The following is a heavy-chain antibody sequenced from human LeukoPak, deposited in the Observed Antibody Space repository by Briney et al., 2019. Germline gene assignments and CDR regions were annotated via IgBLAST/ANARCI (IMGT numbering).Heavy chain of an antibody. CDR3: AVVRFLEWITYGMDV. V-gene: IGHV1-2*02. CDR1: GYTFTGYY. J-gene: IGHJ6*02. CDR2: INPNSGGT. D-gene: IGHD3-3*01. Sequence: VSVKVSCKASGYTFTGYYMHWVRQAPGQGLEWMGWINPNSGGTNYAQKFQGRVTMTRDTSISTAYMELSRLRSDDTAVYYCAVVRFLEWITYGMDVWGQGTTVTVSS.